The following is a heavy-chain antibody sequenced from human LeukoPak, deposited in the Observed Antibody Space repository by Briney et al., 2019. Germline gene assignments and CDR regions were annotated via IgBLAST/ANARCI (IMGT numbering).Heavy chain of an antibody. Sequence: GGSLRLSCAASGFTFSDYYMSWIRQAPGKGLEWVSYISSSGSTIYYADSVKGRFTISRDKAKNSLYLQMNSLRAEDTAVYYCARGVYYYDSSGYYYDWFDPWGQGTLVTVSS. V-gene: IGHV3-11*01. CDR1: GFTFSDYY. J-gene: IGHJ5*02. D-gene: IGHD3-22*01. CDR2: ISSSGSTI. CDR3: ARGVYYYDSSGYYYDWFDP.